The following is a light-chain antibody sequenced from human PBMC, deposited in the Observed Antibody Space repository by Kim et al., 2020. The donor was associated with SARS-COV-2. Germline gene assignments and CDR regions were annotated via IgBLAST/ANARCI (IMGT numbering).Light chain of an antibody. J-gene: IGKJ1*01. V-gene: IGKV3-20*01. CDR3: HQYITSPPAWA. CDR1: QSVTSTY. CDR2: GAS. Sequence: EIVLAQSPGTLSLSPGERATLSCRASQSVTSTYLAWYQQKPGQAPRLLIYGASSRATGIPDRFSGSGSGTDFTLTISRLEPEDFAVYYCHQYITSPPAWAFGQGTKV.